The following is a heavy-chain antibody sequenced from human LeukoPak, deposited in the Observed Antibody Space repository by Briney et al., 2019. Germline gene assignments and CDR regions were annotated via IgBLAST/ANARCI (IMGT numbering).Heavy chain of an antibody. J-gene: IGHJ6*03. V-gene: IGHV4-34*01. D-gene: IGHD5-12*01. CDR3: ARDGGYDQRYYYYYIDV. CDR1: GGSFSGYY. Sequence: SETLSLTCAVYGGSFSGYYWSWIRQPPGKGLEWIGEINHSGSTNYNPSLKSRVTISVDTSKNQFSLKLSSVTAADTAVYYCARDGGYDQRYYYYYIDVWGKGTTVTISS. CDR2: INHSGST.